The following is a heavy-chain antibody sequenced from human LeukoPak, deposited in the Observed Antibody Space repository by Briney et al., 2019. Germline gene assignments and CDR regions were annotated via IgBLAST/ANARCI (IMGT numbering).Heavy chain of an antibody. Sequence: GGSLRLSCAASGFTFSSYWMSWVRQAPGKGLEWVANIKQDGSEKYYVDSVKGRLTISRDNAKNSLYLQMNSLRAEDTAVYYCARVDSGYSSGWYEGYWGQGTLVTVSS. CDR1: GFTFSSYW. CDR2: IKQDGSEK. J-gene: IGHJ4*02. D-gene: IGHD6-19*01. CDR3: ARVDSGYSSGWYEGY. V-gene: IGHV3-7*01.